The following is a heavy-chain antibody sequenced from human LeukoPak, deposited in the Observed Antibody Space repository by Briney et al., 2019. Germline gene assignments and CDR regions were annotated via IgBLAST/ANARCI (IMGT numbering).Heavy chain of an antibody. V-gene: IGHV5-51*01. Sequence: GESLKISCKGSGYSFTSYWIGWVRQMPGKGLEWMGIIYPVDSDTRYSPSFQGQVTISADKSISTAYLQWSSLKASDTAMYYCARRRSYYYDSSGYYQTNYYFDYWGQGTLVTVSS. CDR1: GYSFTSYW. CDR3: ARRRSYYYDSSGYYQTNYYFDY. D-gene: IGHD3-22*01. CDR2: IYPVDSDT. J-gene: IGHJ4*02.